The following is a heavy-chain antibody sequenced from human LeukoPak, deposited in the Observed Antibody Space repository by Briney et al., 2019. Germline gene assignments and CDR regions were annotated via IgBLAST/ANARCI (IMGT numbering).Heavy chain of an antibody. V-gene: IGHV3-21*01. CDR2: ISSSSSYI. CDR1: GFTFSSYS. CDR3: AARGRVGKDAFDI. Sequence: GGSLRLSCAASGFTFSSYSMNWVRQAPGKGLEWVSSISSSSSYIYYADSVKGRFTISRDNAKNSLYLQMNSLRAEDTAVYYCAARGRVGKDAFDIWGQGTMVTVSS. J-gene: IGHJ3*02. D-gene: IGHD3-10*01.